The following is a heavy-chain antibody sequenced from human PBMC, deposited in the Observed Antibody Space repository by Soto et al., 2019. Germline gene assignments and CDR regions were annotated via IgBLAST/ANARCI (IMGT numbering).Heavy chain of an antibody. Sequence: RSETLSLTCAVSGRSISSGGYSWSWIRQPPGKGLEWIGYIYHSGSTYYNPSLKSRVTISVDRSKNQFSLKLSSVTAADTAVYYCARGGVDYYDSSGYYFSPYYFDYWGQGTLVTVSS. CDR1: GRSISSGGYS. CDR2: IYHSGST. CDR3: ARGGVDYYDSSGYYFSPYYFDY. D-gene: IGHD3-22*01. J-gene: IGHJ4*02. V-gene: IGHV4-30-2*01.